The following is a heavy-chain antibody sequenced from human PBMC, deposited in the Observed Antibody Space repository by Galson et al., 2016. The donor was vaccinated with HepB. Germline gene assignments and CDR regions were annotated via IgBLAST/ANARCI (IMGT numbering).Heavy chain of an antibody. Sequence: SLRLSCAASGFTFSSYGMHWVRQAPGKGLEWVANIRQDGAESFYLGSVRGRFTISRDNAKNSVYLEVNSLRSDDTAVYYCARFGCTSCYDFYYYGMDVWGQGTTVTVSS. CDR3: ARFGCTSCYDFYYYGMDV. D-gene: IGHD2-2*01. CDR2: IRQDGAES. CDR1: GFTFSSYG. V-gene: IGHV3-7*01. J-gene: IGHJ6*02.